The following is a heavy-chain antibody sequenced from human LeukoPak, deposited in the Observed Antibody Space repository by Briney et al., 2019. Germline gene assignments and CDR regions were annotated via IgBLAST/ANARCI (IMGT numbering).Heavy chain of an antibody. Sequence: GGSLRLSCAASGFTFSSYEMNWVREAPGKGLEWISYISCSSTTIHYAASVKGRFTISRDNAENSLYLQMNSLRAEHTAVYYCAKDGIVGVPAAIDYCDYGGQGTLVTVSS. V-gene: IGHV3-48*03. CDR1: GFTFSSYE. CDR3: AKDGIVGVPAAIDYCDY. J-gene: IGHJ4*02. CDR2: ISCSSTTI. D-gene: IGHD2-2*01.